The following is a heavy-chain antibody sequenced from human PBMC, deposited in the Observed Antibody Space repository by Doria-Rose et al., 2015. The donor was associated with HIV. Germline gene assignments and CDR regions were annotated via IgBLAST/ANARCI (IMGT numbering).Heavy chain of an antibody. Sequence: QVQLQESGPGLVWPSQTLSLTCTVSGGSISSGDSFWSWIRQPPGKGPEWIGYISSSGTTYYYPSLRGRLTISLDASKNQFSLTLNSVTAADTAVYYCARARNYGFPHFFDFWGQGTLVTVSS. CDR1: GGSISSGDSF. D-gene: IGHD3-10*01. V-gene: IGHV4-30-4*01. J-gene: IGHJ4*02. CDR2: ISSSGTT. CDR3: ARARNYGFPHFFDF.